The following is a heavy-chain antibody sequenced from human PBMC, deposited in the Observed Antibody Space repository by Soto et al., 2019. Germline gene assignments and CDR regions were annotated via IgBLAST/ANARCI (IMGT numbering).Heavy chain of an antibody. J-gene: IGHJ4*02. D-gene: IGHD6-6*01. CDR2: ISGSGVST. CDR1: GFTFSSYA. CDR3: ALHGIAALALRAYDY. Sequence: GGSLRLSCAASGFTFSSYAMSWVRQAPGKGLEWVSAISGSGVSTYYADSVKGRFTISRDNSKNTLYLQMNSLRTEDTAVYYCALHGIAALALRAYDYWGQGTLVTVSS. V-gene: IGHV3-23*01.